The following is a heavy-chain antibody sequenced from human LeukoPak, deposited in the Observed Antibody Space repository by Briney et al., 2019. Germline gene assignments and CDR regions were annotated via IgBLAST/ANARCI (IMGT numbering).Heavy chain of an antibody. CDR2: IYHSGST. D-gene: IGHD3-10*01. J-gene: IGHJ4*02. V-gene: IGHV4-34*01. CDR1: GGSFSGYY. CDR3: ARDLTAYGSGSYDY. Sequence: SETLSLTCAVYGGSFSGYYWSWIRQPPGKGLEWIGSIYHSGSTYYNPSLKSRVTISVDTSKNQFSLKLSSVTAADTAVYYCARDLTAYGSGSYDYWGQGTLVTVSS.